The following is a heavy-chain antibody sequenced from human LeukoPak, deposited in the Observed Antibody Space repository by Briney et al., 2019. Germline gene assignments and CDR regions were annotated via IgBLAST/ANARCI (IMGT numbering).Heavy chain of an antibody. Sequence: GSSVKVSCKASGGTFSSYAISWVRQAPGQGLEWMGGIIPIFGTANYAQKFQGRVTITTDESTSTAYMELSSLRSEDTAVYYCARERGGGDGYEPTPHDAFDTWGQGTMVTVSS. V-gene: IGHV1-69*05. CDR3: ARERGGGDGYEPTPHDAFDT. CDR1: GGTFSSYA. CDR2: IIPIFGTA. J-gene: IGHJ3*02. D-gene: IGHD4-17*01.